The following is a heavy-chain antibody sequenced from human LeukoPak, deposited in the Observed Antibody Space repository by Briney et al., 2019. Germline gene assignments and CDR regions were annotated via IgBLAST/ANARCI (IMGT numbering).Heavy chain of an antibody. CDR2: SCDSGATT. CDR1: GFTLSSYA. V-gene: IGHV3-23*01. D-gene: IGHD3-10*01. Sequence: GGSLRLSCAASGFTLSSYAMTWVRQAPGKGLEWVSDSCDSGATTYYADSVKGRFTISRDNSKNTLYLQLSSLRAEDTAVYFCASFHYFGSGAYYLSYWGEGALVTVSS. CDR3: ASFHYFGSGAYYLSY. J-gene: IGHJ4*02.